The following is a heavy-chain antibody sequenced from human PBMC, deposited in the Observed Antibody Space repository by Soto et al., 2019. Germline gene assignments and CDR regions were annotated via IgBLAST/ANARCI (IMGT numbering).Heavy chain of an antibody. CDR3: ARAPSLYYYDSSGYYDY. CDR1: GFTFSSYA. V-gene: IGHV3-23*01. CDR2: ISGSGGST. J-gene: IGHJ4*02. D-gene: IGHD3-22*01. Sequence: GGSLRLSCAASGFTFSSYAMSWVRQAPGKGLEWVSAISGSGGSTYYADSVKGRFTISRDNSKNTLYLQMNSLRAEDTAVYYCARAPSLYYYDSSGYYDYWGQGTLVTVSS.